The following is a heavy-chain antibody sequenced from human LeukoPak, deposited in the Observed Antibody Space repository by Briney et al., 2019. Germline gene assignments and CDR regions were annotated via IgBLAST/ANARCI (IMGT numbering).Heavy chain of an antibody. J-gene: IGHJ4*02. V-gene: IGHV3-53*01. CDR2: IYSGGST. CDR1: GFTVSSNY. Sequence: GGSLRLSCAASGFTVSSNYMSWVRQAPGKGLEWVSVIYSGGSTYYADSVKGRFTISRDNSKNTLYLQMNSLRAEDTAVYYCASHSSSWYGFDYWGQETLVTVSS. D-gene: IGHD6-13*01. CDR3: ASHSSSWYGFDY.